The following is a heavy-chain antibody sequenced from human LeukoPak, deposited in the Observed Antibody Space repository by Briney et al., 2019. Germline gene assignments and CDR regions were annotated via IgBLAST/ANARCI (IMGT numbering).Heavy chain of an antibody. V-gene: IGHV1-69*13. CDR2: IIPIFGTA. J-gene: IGHJ4*02. D-gene: IGHD1-1*01. CDR1: GGTFSSNA. CDR3: ASRNAEPLEPPFDY. Sequence: SVKVSCKASGGTFSSNAISSLRQAPAQGFEWMGGIIPIFGTANYAQKFQGRVTITADESTSTAYMELSSLRSEDTAVYYCASRNAEPLEPPFDYWGQGTLVTVSS.